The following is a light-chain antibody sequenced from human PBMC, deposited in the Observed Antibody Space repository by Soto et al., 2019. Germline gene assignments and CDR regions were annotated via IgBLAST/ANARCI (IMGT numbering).Light chain of an antibody. Sequence: QSVLTQPASVSGSPGQSITISCTGTSSDVGGYNYVSWYQQHPGKAPKLMIYEVSNRPSGVSNRFSGSTSGNTASLTISGLQAEDEADYYCSSYTSSSTRVFGGGTKLTVL. J-gene: IGLJ3*02. CDR3: SSYTSSSTRV. CDR2: EVS. CDR1: SSDVGGYNY. V-gene: IGLV2-14*01.